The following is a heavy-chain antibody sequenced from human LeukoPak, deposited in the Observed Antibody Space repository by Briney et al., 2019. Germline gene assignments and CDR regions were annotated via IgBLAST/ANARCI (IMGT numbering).Heavy chain of an antibody. Sequence: GRSLRLSCAASGFTFSSYAMHWVRQAPGKGLEWVAVISYDGSNKYYADSVKGRFTISRDNSKNTLYLQMNSLRAEDTAVYYCAWALYGDYENYFDYWGQGTLVTVSS. CDR1: GFTFSSYA. CDR3: AWALYGDYENYFDY. V-gene: IGHV3-30*04. CDR2: ISYDGSNK. J-gene: IGHJ4*02. D-gene: IGHD4-17*01.